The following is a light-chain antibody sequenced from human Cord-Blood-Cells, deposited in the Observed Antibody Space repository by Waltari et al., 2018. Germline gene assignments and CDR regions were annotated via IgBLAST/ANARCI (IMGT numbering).Light chain of an antibody. J-gene: IGKJ1*01. Sequence: DIVMTQSPDYLAVSLGERATIHCKSSQRVLYSTNNKHYLAWYQQKPGQPPKLLIYWASTRESGVPDRFSGSGSGTDFTLTISSLQAEDVAVYYCQQYYSTPTFGQGTKVEIK. CDR3: QQYYSTPT. CDR2: WAS. CDR1: QRVLYSTNNKHY. V-gene: IGKV4-1*01.